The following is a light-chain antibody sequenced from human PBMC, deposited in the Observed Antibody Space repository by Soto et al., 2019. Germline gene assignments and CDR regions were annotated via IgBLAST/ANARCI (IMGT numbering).Light chain of an antibody. V-gene: IGKV1-5*03. CDR3: QQYYSYPWT. CDR2: KAS. Sequence: DIQMTQSPSTLSASVGDRVTITCRASQSISSWLAWCQQKPGKAPKLLIYKASSLESGVPSGFSGSGSGTEFTLTISSLQPDDFATYYCQQYYSYPWTFGQGTKVEIK. CDR1: QSISSW. J-gene: IGKJ1*01.